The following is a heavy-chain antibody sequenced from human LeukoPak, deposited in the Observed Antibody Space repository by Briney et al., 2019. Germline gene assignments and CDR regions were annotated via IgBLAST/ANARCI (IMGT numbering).Heavy chain of an antibody. CDR2: IYYSGST. J-gene: IGHJ4*02. V-gene: IGHV4-59*01. Sequence: PSETLSLTCTVSGGSISSYYWSWIRQPPGKGLEWIGYIYYSGSTNYNPSLKSRVTISVDTSKNQFSLKLSSVTAADTAVYYCARWSDYYDSSGYYDYWGQGTLVTVSS. CDR3: ARWSDYYDSSGYYDY. D-gene: IGHD3-22*01. CDR1: GGSISSYY.